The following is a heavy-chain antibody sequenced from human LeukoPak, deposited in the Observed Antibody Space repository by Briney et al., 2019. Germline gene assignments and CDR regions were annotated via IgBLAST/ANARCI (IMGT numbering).Heavy chain of an antibody. CDR2: ISSSSSYI. D-gene: IGHD6-19*01. CDR1: GFTFSHYG. Sequence: GGSLRLSCAASGFTFSHYGMSWVRQAPGKGLEWVSSISSSSSYIYYADSVKGRFTISRDNAKNSLYLQMHSLRAEDTAIYYCARSSGWYHRGPDYYYYYMDVWGKGTTVTVS. J-gene: IGHJ6*03. V-gene: IGHV3-21*01. CDR3: ARSSGWYHRGPDYYYYYMDV.